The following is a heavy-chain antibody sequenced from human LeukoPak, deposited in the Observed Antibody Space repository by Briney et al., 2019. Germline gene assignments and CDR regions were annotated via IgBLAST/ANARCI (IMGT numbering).Heavy chain of an antibody. CDR3: ARTLYIAAAPGGFDY. J-gene: IGHJ4*02. CDR2: INPKNAAT. CDR1: GYTFTSYY. Sequence: GASVKVSCKASGYTFTSYYMHWVRQAPGQGLEWMGWINPKNAATNYAQKFQGRVIMTRDTSTGTVYMELNTLRYDDTAVYYCARTLYIAAAPGGFDYWGQGTLVTVSS. D-gene: IGHD6-13*01. V-gene: IGHV1-2*02.